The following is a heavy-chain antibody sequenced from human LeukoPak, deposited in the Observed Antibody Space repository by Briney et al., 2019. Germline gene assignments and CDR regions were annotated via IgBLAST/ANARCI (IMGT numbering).Heavy chain of an antibody. D-gene: IGHD1-14*01. Sequence: GGSLRLSCVPSGFTFIDYWMTGGREAPGKGREWVANIKQEGSDKYYVDSVKRRFTVSRDNAKNSLFLQMNSLRAEDTAVYYCARGYNRHRFWGQGTLVTVSS. V-gene: IGHV3-7*01. CDR3: ARGYNRHRF. CDR2: IKQEGSDK. CDR1: GFTFIDYW. J-gene: IGHJ4*02.